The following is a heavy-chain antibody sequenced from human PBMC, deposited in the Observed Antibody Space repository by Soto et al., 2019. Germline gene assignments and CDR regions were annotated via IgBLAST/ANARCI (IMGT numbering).Heavy chain of an antibody. Sequence: ASVKASCKASGYTFTSYYLHWVRQAPGQGLEWMGIINPSSGSTSYAQKFQGRVTMTRDTSTSTVYMELSSLRSEDTAVYYCAKVRGIVLVPAAAGMEVWG. V-gene: IGHV1-46*01. J-gene: IGHJ6*02. CDR2: INPSSGST. CDR3: AKVRGIVLVPAAAGMEV. CDR1: GYTFTSYY. D-gene: IGHD2-2*01.